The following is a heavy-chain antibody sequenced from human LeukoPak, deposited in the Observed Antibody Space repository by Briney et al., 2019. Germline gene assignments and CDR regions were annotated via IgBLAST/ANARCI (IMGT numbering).Heavy chain of an antibody. J-gene: IGHJ4*02. Sequence: GGSLRLSCAASGFPFSSYSMDWVRQAPGKGLEWVSSISSGTSFIYYADSVKGRFTISRDSSKSTLYLQMNSLRAEDTAVYYCAKAGRDYWGQGTLVTVSS. CDR2: ISSGTSFI. CDR1: GFPFSSYS. CDR3: AKAGRDY. V-gene: IGHV3-21*01.